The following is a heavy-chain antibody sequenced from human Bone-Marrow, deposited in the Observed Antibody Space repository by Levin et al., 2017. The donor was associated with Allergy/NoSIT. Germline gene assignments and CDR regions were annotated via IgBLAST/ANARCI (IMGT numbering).Heavy chain of an antibody. CDR1: GDSINSNNW. CDR2: IHHSGIT. J-gene: IGHJ3*01. V-gene: IGHV4/OR15-8*01. Sequence: NPSETLSLTCGVSGDSINSNNWWAWVRQSPGKGLEWIGEIHHSGITTNNPSLKSRITISVDKSNNQFSLRLTSVTIADTAVYYCARDRRTYGANVRGDFTFDFWGQGTTVTVSS. D-gene: IGHD4-23*01. CDR3: ARDRRTYGANVRGDFTFDF.